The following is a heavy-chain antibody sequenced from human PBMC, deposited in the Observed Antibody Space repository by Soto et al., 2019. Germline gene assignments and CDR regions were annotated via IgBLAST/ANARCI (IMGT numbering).Heavy chain of an antibody. CDR2: INHSGSS. V-gene: IGHV4-34*01. Sequence: SQNLSLTCAVYGGFFSRDRWPWIRQPPGTGLEWLGEINHSGSSNYNPSLKSRVTISVDTSKNQFSLKLTSVTAADTAVYYGARLGGSYAVPHFDYRGQG. D-gene: IGHD1-26*01. CDR1: GGFFSRDR. J-gene: IGHJ4*02. CDR3: ARLGGSYAVPHFDY.